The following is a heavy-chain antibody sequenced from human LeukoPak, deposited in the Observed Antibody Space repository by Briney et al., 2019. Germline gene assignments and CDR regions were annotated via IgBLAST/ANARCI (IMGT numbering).Heavy chain of an antibody. V-gene: IGHV4-34*01. Sequence: SETLSLTCAVYGGSFSGYYWSWIRQPPGKGLEWIGEINHSGSTNYNPSLKSRVTISVDTSKNQFSLKLSSVTAADTAVYYCARGRCSSTSCYISGVGWFDPWGQGTLVTVSS. CDR1: GGSFSGYY. CDR2: INHSGST. CDR3: ARGRCSSTSCYISGVGWFDP. J-gene: IGHJ5*02. D-gene: IGHD2-2*02.